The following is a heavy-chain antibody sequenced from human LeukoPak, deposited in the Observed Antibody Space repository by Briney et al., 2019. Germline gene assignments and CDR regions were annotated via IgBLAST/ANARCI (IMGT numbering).Heavy chain of an antibody. CDR1: GGSISSGDYY. J-gene: IGHJ4*02. Sequence: PSETLSLTCTVSGGSISSGDYYWSWIRQPPGKGLEWIGYIYYSGSTYYNPPLKSRVTIPVDTSKNQFSLKLSSVTAADTAVYYCARARDYYDSSGLYYFDYWGQGTLVTVSS. D-gene: IGHD3-22*01. CDR2: IYYSGST. V-gene: IGHV4-30-4*01. CDR3: ARARDYYDSSGLYYFDY.